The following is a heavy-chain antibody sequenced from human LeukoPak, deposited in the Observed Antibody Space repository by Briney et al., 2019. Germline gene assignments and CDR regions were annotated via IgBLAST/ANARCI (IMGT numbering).Heavy chain of an antibody. J-gene: IGHJ4*02. CDR3: AKDNWNDGGFDY. CDR1: GFTFDDYA. D-gene: IGHD1-1*01. CDR2: ISWNSGSI. Sequence: GGSLRLSCAASGFTFDDYAMHWVRHAPGKGLEWVSGISWNSGSIGYADSVKGRFTISRDNAKNSLYLQMNSLRAEDTASYYCAKDNWNDGGFDYWGQGTLVTVSS. V-gene: IGHV3-9*01.